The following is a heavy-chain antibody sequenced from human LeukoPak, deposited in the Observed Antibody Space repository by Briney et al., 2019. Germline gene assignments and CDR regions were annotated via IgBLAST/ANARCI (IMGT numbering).Heavy chain of an antibody. D-gene: IGHD3-10*01. CDR3: ARDSSDYRETLWYFDY. CDR1: GFTFSSYA. J-gene: IGHJ4*02. V-gene: IGHV3-30-3*01. CDR2: ISYDGSNK. Sequence: PGRSLRLSCAASGFTFSSYAMHWVRQAPGKGLEWVAVISYDGSNKYYADSVKGRFTVSRDNSKNTLYLQMNSLRAEDTAVYYCARDSSDYRETLWYFDYWGQGTLVTVSP.